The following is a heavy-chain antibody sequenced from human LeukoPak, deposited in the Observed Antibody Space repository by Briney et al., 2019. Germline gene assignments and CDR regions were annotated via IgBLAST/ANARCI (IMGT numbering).Heavy chain of an antibody. D-gene: IGHD6-13*01. V-gene: IGHV1-18*01. CDR3: ARDSWEGIAAAGTSFDY. CDR2: ISAYNGNT. Sequence: ASVKVSCKASRYTFTSYGISWVRQAPGQGLEWMGWISAYNGNTNYAQKLQGRVTMTTDTSTSTAYMELRSLRSDDTAVYYCARDSWEGIAAAGTSFDYWGQGTLVTVSS. J-gene: IGHJ4*02. CDR1: RYTFTSYG.